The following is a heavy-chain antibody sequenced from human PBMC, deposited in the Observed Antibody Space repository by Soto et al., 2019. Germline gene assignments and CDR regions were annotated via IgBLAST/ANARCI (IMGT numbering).Heavy chain of an antibody. CDR1: GFTFSRYG. J-gene: IGHJ3*01. CDR2: IPNDGKYK. CDR3: VRDDDRPANGLDV. V-gene: IGHV3-33*01. Sequence: QLQLVESGGGVVQPGRSLRLSCAASGFTFSRYGMHWVRQAPGKGLEWVAVIPNDGKYKHYVDSVKGRFTISRDNSKNRLYLEMNSLGAEDTAVYYCVRDDDRPANGLDVWGQGTVVIVSS. D-gene: IGHD2-8*01.